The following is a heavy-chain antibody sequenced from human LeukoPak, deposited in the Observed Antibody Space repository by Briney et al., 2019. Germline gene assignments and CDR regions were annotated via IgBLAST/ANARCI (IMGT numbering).Heavy chain of an antibody. D-gene: IGHD6-13*01. V-gene: IGHV3-7*01. J-gene: IGHJ4*02. CDR3: ARGSSSWYYYFDY. Sequence: PGGSLRLSCAASGFSFSTYWMTWVRQAPGKGVEWVANIKKDGSEKYYVDSVKGRFTISRDNAKNSLYLQMNSLRAEDTAVYYCARGSSSWYYYFDYWGQGTLVTVSS. CDR2: IKKDGSEK. CDR1: GFSFSTYW.